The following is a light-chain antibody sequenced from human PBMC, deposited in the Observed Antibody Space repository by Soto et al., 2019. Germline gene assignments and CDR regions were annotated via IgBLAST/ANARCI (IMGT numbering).Light chain of an antibody. Sequence: DIVMTQSPDALAVSLGERATINCKSSQSVVYSSNNKNYLSWYQLKPGQPPKLLIYWASTRESGVPDRFSGSGSGTDFTLTISSLQAEDVAVYYCHHGGTFAPGTKVEIK. J-gene: IGKJ3*01. V-gene: IGKV4-1*01. CDR3: HHGGT. CDR2: WAS. CDR1: QSVVYSSNNKNY.